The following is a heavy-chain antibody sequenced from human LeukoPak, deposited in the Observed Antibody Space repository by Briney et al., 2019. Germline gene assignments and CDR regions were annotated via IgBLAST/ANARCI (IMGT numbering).Heavy chain of an antibody. CDR2: IYYSGST. CDR1: GGSISSYY. D-gene: IGHD6-13*01. J-gene: IGHJ4*02. Sequence: SETLSPTCTVSGGSISSYYWSWIRQPPGKGLEWIGYIYYSGSTNYNPSLKSRVTISVDTSKNQFSLKLSSVTAADTAVYYCARASQQLVLMFDYWGQGTLVTVSS. V-gene: IGHV4-59*01. CDR3: ARASQQLVLMFDY.